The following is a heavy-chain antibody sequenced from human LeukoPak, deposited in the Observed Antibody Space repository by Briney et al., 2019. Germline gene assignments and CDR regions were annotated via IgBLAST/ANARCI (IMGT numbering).Heavy chain of an antibody. CDR2: IYYSGST. V-gene: IGHV4-61*01. CDR3: ARRQWRGLFDI. Sequence: SETLSLTCTVSGGSISSSSYYWSWIRQPPGKGLEWIGYIYYSGSTNYNPSLKSRVTISVDTSKNQFSLKLSSVTAADTAVYYCARRQWRGLFDIWGQGTMVTVSS. CDR1: GGSISSSSYY. J-gene: IGHJ3*02. D-gene: IGHD6-19*01.